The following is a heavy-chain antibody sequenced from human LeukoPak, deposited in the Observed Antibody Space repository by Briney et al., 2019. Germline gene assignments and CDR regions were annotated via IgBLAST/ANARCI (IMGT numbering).Heavy chain of an antibody. CDR2: ISSSGSTI. Sequence: GGSLRLSCAASGFTFSDYYMSWIRQAPGKGLEWVSYISSSGSTIYYADSVKGRFTISRDNAKNSLYLQMNSLRAEDTAVYYCAREETYYDILTGYHRPLYLDYWGQGTLVTVSS. CDR1: GFTFSDYY. V-gene: IGHV3-11*01. J-gene: IGHJ4*02. D-gene: IGHD3-9*01. CDR3: AREETYYDILTGYHRPLYLDY.